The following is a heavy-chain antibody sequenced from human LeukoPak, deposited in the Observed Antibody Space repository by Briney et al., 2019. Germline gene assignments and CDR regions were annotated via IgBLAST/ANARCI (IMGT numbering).Heavy chain of an antibody. CDR2: IIPIFGTA. J-gene: IGHJ3*02. Sequence: SVKVSCKASGGTFSSYAISWVRQAPGQGLEWMGGIIPIFGTANYAQKFQGRVTITTDESTSTAYMELSSLRSEDTAVYYCAKDGEIQTSSAFDIWGQGTMVTVSS. D-gene: IGHD5-24*01. CDR3: AKDGEIQTSSAFDI. V-gene: IGHV1-69*05. CDR1: GGTFSSYA.